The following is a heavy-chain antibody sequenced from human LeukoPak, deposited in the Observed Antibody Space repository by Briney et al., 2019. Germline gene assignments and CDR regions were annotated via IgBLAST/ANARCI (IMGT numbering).Heavy chain of an antibody. CDR3: ARETTVTTEYYYYMDV. CDR1: GGSIRSDY. D-gene: IGHD4-11*01. V-gene: IGHV4-4*09. J-gene: IGHJ6*03. Sequence: SETLSLTCTVSGGSIRSDYWSWIRQPPGKGLEWIGYIYTSGSTNYNPSLKSRVTMSVDTSKNQFSLKLSSVTAADTAVYYCARETTVTTEYYYYMDVWGKGTTVTVSS. CDR2: IYTSGST.